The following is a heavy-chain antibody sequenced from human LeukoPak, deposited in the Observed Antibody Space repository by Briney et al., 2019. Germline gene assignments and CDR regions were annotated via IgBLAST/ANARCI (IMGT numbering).Heavy chain of an antibody. CDR1: GGSLSGYY. D-gene: IGHD3-10*01. CDR3: ARGRSITMVRGVYNWFDP. J-gene: IGHJ5*02. V-gene: IGHV4-34*01. Sequence: SETLSLTCAVYGGSLSGYYWRCIPPPPGKGLECRGEINHSGSTNYNTSLTSRVTISVATSKNQFSLKLSSVTAAETAVYYCARGRSITMVRGVYNWFDPWGQGTLVTVSS. CDR2: INHSGST.